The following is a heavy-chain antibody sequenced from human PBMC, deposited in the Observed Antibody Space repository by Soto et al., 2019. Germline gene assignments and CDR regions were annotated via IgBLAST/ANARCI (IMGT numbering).Heavy chain of an antibody. Sequence: GASVKVSCKASGGTFNSYAISWVRQAPGQGLEWMGGIIPIFGTANYAQKFQGRVTITADESTSTAYMELSSLRSEDTAVYYCASPLQLFELDYYYYGMDVWGQGTTVTVSS. J-gene: IGHJ6*02. CDR3: ASPLQLFELDYYYYGMDV. CDR1: GGTFNSYA. V-gene: IGHV1-69*13. D-gene: IGHD2-21*01. CDR2: IIPIFGTA.